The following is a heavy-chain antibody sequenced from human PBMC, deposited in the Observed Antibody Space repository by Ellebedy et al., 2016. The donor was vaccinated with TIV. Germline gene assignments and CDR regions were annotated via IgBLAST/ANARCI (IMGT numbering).Heavy chain of an antibody. V-gene: IGHV3-74*01. Sequence: GGSLRLXXAASGFTFSSYWMHWVRQAPGKGLVWVSRMDSDGSTTDYADSVKGRFTISRDNAKNTLYLQMDSLRAEDTAVYYCARARTYGSENYPYYFDYWGQGTLVTVSS. D-gene: IGHD3-10*01. J-gene: IGHJ4*02. CDR3: ARARTYGSENYPYYFDY. CDR2: MDSDGSTT. CDR1: GFTFSSYW.